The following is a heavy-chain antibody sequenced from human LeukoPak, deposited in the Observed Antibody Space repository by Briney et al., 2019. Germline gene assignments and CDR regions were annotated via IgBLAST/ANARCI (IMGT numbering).Heavy chain of an antibody. V-gene: IGHV3-7*03. CDR1: GFTFSTCW. Sequence: PGRSLRLSCAASGFTFSTCWMSWVRQAPGKGLEWVATIKQDGSENYYVDSVKGRFTISRDNAKNSLFLQMNSLRAEDTAVYYCARVVGAAPDYWGQGTLVTVSS. J-gene: IGHJ4*02. CDR2: IKQDGSEN. D-gene: IGHD1-26*01. CDR3: ARVVGAAPDY.